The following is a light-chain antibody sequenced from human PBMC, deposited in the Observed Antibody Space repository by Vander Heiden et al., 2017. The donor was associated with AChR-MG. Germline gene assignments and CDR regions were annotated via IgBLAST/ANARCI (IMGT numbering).Light chain of an antibody. V-gene: IGLV1-40*01. CDR3: QTYDSGLSAWV. J-gene: IGLJ3*02. CDR1: VGPLFD. Sequence: QSVLTQPPSVSGAPGPRVTISCTDVGPLFDVHWYRQFPGTAPTLLIYGDTKRPSGVPDRFSGSKSGTSASLAITGLQAEDEAEYYCQTYDSGLSAWVFGGGTRLTVL. CDR2: GDT.